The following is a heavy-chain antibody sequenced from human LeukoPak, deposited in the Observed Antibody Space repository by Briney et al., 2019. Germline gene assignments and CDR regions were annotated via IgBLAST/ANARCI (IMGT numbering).Heavy chain of an antibody. J-gene: IGHJ3*02. CDR2: MNPNSGNT. Sequence: EASVKVSCKASGYTFTSYDINWVRQATGQGLEWMGWMNPNSGNTGYAQKFQGRVTITADESTSTAYMELSSLRSEDTAVYYCARDWGGSSGYILDAFDIWGQGTMVTVSS. CDR3: ARDWGGSSGYILDAFDI. CDR1: GYTFTSYD. V-gene: IGHV1-8*01. D-gene: IGHD3-22*01.